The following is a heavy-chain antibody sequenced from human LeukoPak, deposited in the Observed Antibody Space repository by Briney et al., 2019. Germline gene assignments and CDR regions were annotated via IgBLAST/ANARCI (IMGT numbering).Heavy chain of an antibody. Sequence: SETLSLTCTVSGGSISSGDYYWSWIRQPPGKGLEWIGYIYYSGSTYYNPSLKSRVTISVDMSKNQFSLKLTSVTAADTAVYYCARALSYDFWSGYYPSYGMDVWGQGTTVTVSS. V-gene: IGHV4-30-4*01. D-gene: IGHD3-3*01. CDR1: GGSISSGDYY. J-gene: IGHJ6*02. CDR3: ARALSYDFWSGYYPSYGMDV. CDR2: IYYSGST.